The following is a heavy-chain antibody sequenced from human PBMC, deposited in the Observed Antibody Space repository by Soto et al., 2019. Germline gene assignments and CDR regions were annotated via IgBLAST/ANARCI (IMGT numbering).Heavy chain of an antibody. D-gene: IGHD6-6*01. CDR1: GFTFSSYA. Sequence: EVQLLESGGGLVQPGESLRLSCAASGFTFSSYAMSWVRQAPGKGLEWVSVISGSDDSTNSADSVTGRFTISRDKSTTTLYLQMNSLRAEDTAVYYCAKRSSSSTFDYWGQGTLVTVSS. V-gene: IGHV3-23*01. CDR2: ISGSDDST. CDR3: AKRSSSSTFDY. J-gene: IGHJ4*02.